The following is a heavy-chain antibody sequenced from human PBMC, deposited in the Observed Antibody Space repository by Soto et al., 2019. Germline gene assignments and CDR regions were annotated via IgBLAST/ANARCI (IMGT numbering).Heavy chain of an antibody. D-gene: IGHD3-22*01. J-gene: IGHJ3*02. CDR3: AGWAYYYDSSGYSGDAFDI. CDR1: GGSISSYY. Sequence: SETLSLTCTVSGGSISSYYWSWIRQPPGKGLEWIGYIYYSGSTNYNPSLKSRVTISVDTSKNQFSLKLSSVTAADTAVYYCAGWAYYYDSSGYSGDAFDIWGQGTMVTVSS. V-gene: IGHV4-59*08. CDR2: IYYSGST.